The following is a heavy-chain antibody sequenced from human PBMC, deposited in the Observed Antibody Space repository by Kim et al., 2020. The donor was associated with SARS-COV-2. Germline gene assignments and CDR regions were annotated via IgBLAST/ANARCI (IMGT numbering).Heavy chain of an antibody. CDR3: ATPILNDAFDI. V-gene: IGHV1-69*01. D-gene: IGHD2-8*01. CDR2: A. Sequence: ANYAQKFQGRVTITADESTSTAYMELSSLRSEDTAVYYCATPILNDAFDIWGQGTMVTVSS. J-gene: IGHJ3*02.